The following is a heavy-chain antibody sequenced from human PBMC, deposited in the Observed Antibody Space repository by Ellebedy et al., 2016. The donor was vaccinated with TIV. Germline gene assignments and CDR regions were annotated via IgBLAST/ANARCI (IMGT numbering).Heavy chain of an antibody. Sequence: SETLSLTXTVSGGSISSYYWSWIRQHPGKGLEWIGYIYYSGSTYYNPSLKSRVTISVDTSKNQFSLKLSSVTAADTAVYYCASTYWEYYFDYWGQGTLVTVSS. CDR2: IYYSGST. D-gene: IGHD1-26*01. CDR3: ASTYWEYYFDY. V-gene: IGHV4-59*06. J-gene: IGHJ4*02. CDR1: GGSISSYY.